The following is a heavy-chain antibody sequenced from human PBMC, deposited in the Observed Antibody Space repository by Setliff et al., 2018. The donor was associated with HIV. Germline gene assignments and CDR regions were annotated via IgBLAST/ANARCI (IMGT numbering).Heavy chain of an antibody. CDR1: GGNFRSYG. V-gene: IGHV1-69*10. CDR3: ARNPEMAALNYFYYYMDV. D-gene: IGHD6-19*01. Sequence: GASVKVSCKASGGNFRSYGISWVRQAPGQGLEWMGGIIPMSGVPKYAQKFQGRVTITADKSTSTAYMELSSLRSEDTAVYYCARNPEMAALNYFYYYMDVWG. CDR2: IIPMSGVP. J-gene: IGHJ6*03.